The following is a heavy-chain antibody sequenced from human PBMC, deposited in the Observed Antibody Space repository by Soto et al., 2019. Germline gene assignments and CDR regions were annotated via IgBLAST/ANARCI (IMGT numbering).Heavy chain of an antibody. Sequence: GESLKISCNGSGYSFTSYWISWVRQMPGKGLEWMGRIDPSDSYTNYSPSFQGHVTISADKSISTAYLQWSSLKASDTAMYYCARHEAIYSAPIYYYYCGMDVWGPGTTVPVFS. CDR2: IDPSDSYT. CDR3: ARHEAIYSAPIYYYYCGMDV. CDR1: GYSFTSYW. D-gene: IGHD3-3*01. V-gene: IGHV5-10-1*01. J-gene: IGHJ6*02.